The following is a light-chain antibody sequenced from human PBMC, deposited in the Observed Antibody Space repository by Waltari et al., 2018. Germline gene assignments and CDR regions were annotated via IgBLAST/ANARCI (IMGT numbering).Light chain of an antibody. V-gene: IGLV2-14*03. CDR2: DVS. Sequence: QSPLTPPASVSGSPGQSITISCTGPSSHAGGSNCVPWYQHHPGKAPKLLVFDVSNRPSGASNRFAGSKSGNTASLTIAGLQAGDEADYYCSSKTSSSTVVFGGGTKLTVL. J-gene: IGLJ2*01. CDR3: SSKTSSSTVV. CDR1: SSHAGGSNC.